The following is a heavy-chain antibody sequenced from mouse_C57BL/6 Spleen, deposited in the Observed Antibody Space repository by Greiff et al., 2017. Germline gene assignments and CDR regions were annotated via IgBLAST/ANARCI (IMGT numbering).Heavy chain of an antibody. D-gene: IGHD4-1*01. Sequence: EVKLMESGEGLVKPGGSLQLSCAASGFTFSSYAMSWVRQTPEKRLEWVAYISSGGDYIYYAATVKGRFTISRDNARNTLYLQMSSLKSEDTAMYYCTRANWDYFDYWGQGTTLTVSS. CDR1: GFTFSSYA. J-gene: IGHJ2*01. CDR3: TRANWDYFDY. CDR2: ISSGGDYI. V-gene: IGHV5-9-1*02.